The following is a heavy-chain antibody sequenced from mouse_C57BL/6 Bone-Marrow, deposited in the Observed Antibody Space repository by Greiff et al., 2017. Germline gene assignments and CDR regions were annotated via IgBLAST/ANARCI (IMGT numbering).Heavy chain of an antibody. CDR3: STGGNYCYPMDY. V-gene: IGHV14-1*01. Sequence: EVQLVESGADLVRPGASVTFSCTASGFNITDYYMHWVNQRPEKGLEWLGRIEREGGDNDYAPSLQGLATMTADTSSNTAYLQLSSLTSEDTAAYYCSTGGNYCYPMDYWGQGTPVTVSS. D-gene: IGHD2-1*01. CDR2: IEREGGDN. J-gene: IGHJ4*01. CDR1: GFNITDYY.